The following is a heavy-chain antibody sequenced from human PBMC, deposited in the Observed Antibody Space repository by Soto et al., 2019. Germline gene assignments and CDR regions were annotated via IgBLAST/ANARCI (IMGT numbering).Heavy chain of an antibody. D-gene: IGHD4-17*01. CDR1: GKTFTSYA. CDR3: ARGVKYGAYTRWFDP. Sequence: QVQLVQSGAEVKKPGPSVKVSCKASGKTFTSYAINSVRQANRQGLEYLGWMNPNRGNTAYVQKFQGRVTMTWDTSITTAYMELSSLRSEDTAVYFCARGVKYGAYTRWFDPWGQGTLVTVSS. CDR2: MNPNRGNT. V-gene: IGHV1-8*01. J-gene: IGHJ5*02.